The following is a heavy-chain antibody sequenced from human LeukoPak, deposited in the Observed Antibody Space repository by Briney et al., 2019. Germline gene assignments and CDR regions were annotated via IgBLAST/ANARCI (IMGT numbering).Heavy chain of an antibody. J-gene: IGHJ5*02. D-gene: IGHD3-3*01. V-gene: IGHV3-11*01. CDR2: ISSSGSTI. Sequence: GGSLRLSCAASGFTFSDYYMSWLRQAPGKGLEWVSYISSSGSTIYYADSVKGRFTISRDNAKNSLYLQMNSLRAEDTAVYYCARSEDFWSGYYSWFDPWGQGTLVTVSS. CDR1: GFTFSDYY. CDR3: ARSEDFWSGYYSWFDP.